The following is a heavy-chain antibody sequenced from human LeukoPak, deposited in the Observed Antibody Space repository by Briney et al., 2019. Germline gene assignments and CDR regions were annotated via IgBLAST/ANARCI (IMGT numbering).Heavy chain of an antibody. CDR2: ISGSGGST. CDR3: AKDGVVRGLGPYYFDS. J-gene: IGHJ4*02. D-gene: IGHD3-10*01. Sequence: GGSLRLSCAASGFTFSSYAMSWVRQAPGKGLEWVSAISGSGGSTYYADSVKGRFTISRDNSKNTVYLQMNSLKAEDTAVYYCAKDGVVRGLGPYYFDSWGQGSLVTVSS. V-gene: IGHV3-23*01. CDR1: GFTFSSYA.